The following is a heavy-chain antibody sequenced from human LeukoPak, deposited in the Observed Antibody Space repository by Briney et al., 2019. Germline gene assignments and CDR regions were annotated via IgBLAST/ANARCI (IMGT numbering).Heavy chain of an antibody. V-gene: IGHV3-21*01. CDR3: ARVSGWSNDFDY. CDR2: ISSNSSYI. J-gene: IGHJ4*02. Sequence: GGSLRLSCAASGFAFNSYSMNWVRQAPGKGLEWVSSISSNSSYIYYADSVKGRFTISRDNAKNSLYLQMNSLRAEDTAVCYCARVSGWSNDFDYWGQGTLVTVSS. CDR1: GFAFNSYS. D-gene: IGHD6-19*01.